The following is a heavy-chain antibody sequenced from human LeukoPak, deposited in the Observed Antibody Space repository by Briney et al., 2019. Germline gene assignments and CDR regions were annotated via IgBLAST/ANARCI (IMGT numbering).Heavy chain of an antibody. Sequence: ASVKVSCKASGYTFTGYYMYWVRQAPGQGLEWMGWINPNSGGTNYAQKFQGRVTMTRDTSISTAYMELSRLRSDDTAVYYCARDQARYYYYYYMDVWGKGTTVTVSS. V-gene: IGHV1-2*02. J-gene: IGHJ6*03. CDR2: INPNSGGT. CDR3: ARDQARYYYYYYMDV. CDR1: GYTFTGYY.